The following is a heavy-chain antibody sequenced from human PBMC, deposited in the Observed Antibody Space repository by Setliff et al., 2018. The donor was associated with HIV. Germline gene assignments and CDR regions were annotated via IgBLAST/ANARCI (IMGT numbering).Heavy chain of an antibody. CDR2: MNPNSGNT. CDR3: ARGAYYGSGSYYDSRY. V-gene: IGHV1-8*01. Sequence: ASVKVSCKASGYTFTSYDINWVRQATGQGLEWMGWMNPNSGNTGCAQKFQGRVTMTRTTSISTAYMELSSLRSEDTAVYYCARGAYYGSGSYYDSRYWGQGTLVTVSS. D-gene: IGHD3-10*01. CDR1: GYTFTSYD. J-gene: IGHJ4*02.